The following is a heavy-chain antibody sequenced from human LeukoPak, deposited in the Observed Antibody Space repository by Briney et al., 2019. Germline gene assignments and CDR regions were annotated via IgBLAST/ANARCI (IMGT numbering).Heavy chain of an antibody. CDR1: GYTFTSYG. CDR2: ISAYNGNT. J-gene: IGHJ4*02. V-gene: IGHV1-18*01. CDR3: AREAYCGADCYKYFDY. D-gene: IGHD2-21*02. Sequence: ASVKVSCKASGYTFTSYGISWVRQAPGQGLEWMGWISAYNGNTNYAQKFQGRVTMTRDTSTNTAYMELSSLRSEDTAVYYCAREAYCGADCYKYFDYWGQGTLVTVSS.